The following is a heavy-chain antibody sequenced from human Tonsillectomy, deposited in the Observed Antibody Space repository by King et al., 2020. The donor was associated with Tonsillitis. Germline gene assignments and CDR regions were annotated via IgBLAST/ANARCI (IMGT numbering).Heavy chain of an antibody. CDR2: ISYDGSNK. CDR1: GFTFSSYA. Sequence: QLVQSGGGVVQPGRSLRLSCAASGFTFSSYAMHWVRQAPGKGLEWVAVISYDGSNKYYADSVKGRFTISRDNSKNTLYLQMNSLRAEDTAVYYCARGPCSSTSCYRDAFDIWGQGTMVPVSS. V-gene: IGHV3-30*04. D-gene: IGHD2-2*01. J-gene: IGHJ3*02. CDR3: ARGPCSSTSCYRDAFDI.